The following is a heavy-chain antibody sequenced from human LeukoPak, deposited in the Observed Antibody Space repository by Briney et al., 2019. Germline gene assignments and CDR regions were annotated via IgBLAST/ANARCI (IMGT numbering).Heavy chain of an antibody. CDR3: ARDWRDCSSTSCYVYYYYGMDV. V-gene: IGHV3-30*04. J-gene: IGHJ6*02. D-gene: IGHD2-2*01. Sequence: GRSLRLSCAASGFTFSSYAMDWVRQAPGKGLEWVAVISYDGSNKYYADSVEGRFTISRDNSKNTLYLQMNSLRAEDTAVYYCARDWRDCSSTSCYVYYYYGMDVWGQGTTVTVSS. CDR2: ISYDGSNK. CDR1: GFTFSSYA.